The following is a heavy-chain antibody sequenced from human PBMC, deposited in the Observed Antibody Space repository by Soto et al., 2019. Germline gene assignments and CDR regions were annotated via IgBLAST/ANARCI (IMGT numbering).Heavy chain of an antibody. D-gene: IGHD2-2*01. CDR2: IKSKTDGGTT. J-gene: IGHJ3*02. CDR3: TPDYRLVVPAAPGDAFDI. Sequence: GGSLRLSCAASGFTFSNAWMSWVRQAPGKGLEWVGRIKSKTDGGTTDYAAPVKARFTISRDDSKNTLYLQMNSLKTEDTAVYYCTPDYRLVVPAAPGDAFDIWGQGTMVTLSS. V-gene: IGHV3-15*01. CDR1: GFTFSNAW.